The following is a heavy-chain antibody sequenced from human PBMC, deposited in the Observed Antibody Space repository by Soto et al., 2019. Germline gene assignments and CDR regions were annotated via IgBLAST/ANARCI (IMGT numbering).Heavy chain of an antibody. Sequence: TSETLSLTYTVSGGSLIQSYWNWIRQTPGKGLEWIGSIYYSGSTYYNPSLKSRVTISVDTSKNQFSLKLSSVTAADTAVYYCARLVRARYMDVWGKGTTVTVSS. V-gene: IGHV4-59*05. CDR2: IYYSGST. J-gene: IGHJ6*03. CDR1: GGSLIQSY. D-gene: IGHD2-8*02. CDR3: ARLVRARYMDV.